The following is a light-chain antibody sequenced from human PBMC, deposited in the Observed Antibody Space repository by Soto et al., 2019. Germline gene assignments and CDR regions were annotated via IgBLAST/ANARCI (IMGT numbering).Light chain of an antibody. Sequence: EIELTQSPGTLSLSPGERATLSCRASRSVNRNYLAWYQQKPGQAPSLLTYGASSRATDVPDRFSASGSGTDFALTISRLEPEDVAVYYCQQYISSPLTFGGGTKVEI. CDR1: RSVNRNY. V-gene: IGKV3-20*01. CDR2: GAS. J-gene: IGKJ4*01. CDR3: QQYISSPLT.